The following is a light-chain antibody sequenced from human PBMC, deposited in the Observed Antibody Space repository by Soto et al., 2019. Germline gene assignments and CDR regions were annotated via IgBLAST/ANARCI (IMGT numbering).Light chain of an antibody. CDR3: QQYGGSPRT. Sequence: EILLTQSPGTLSLSPGERATLSCRASQSINNNYLAWYQQKRGQAPRLLIYGASSRATGIPDRFSGSGSGTACTLTISRLEPEDLAVYYCQQYGGSPRTFGQGTKVEIK. CDR2: GAS. V-gene: IGKV3-20*01. J-gene: IGKJ1*01. CDR1: QSINNNY.